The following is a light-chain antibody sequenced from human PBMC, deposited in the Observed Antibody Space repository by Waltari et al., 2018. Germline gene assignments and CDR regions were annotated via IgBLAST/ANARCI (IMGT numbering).Light chain of an antibody. CDR1: QSVRRY. CDR2: GAS. J-gene: IGKJ5*01. V-gene: IGKV1-39*01. CDR3: QQSYTTPST. Sequence: DIQMTQSPSSLSASVGDRVTISCRASQSVRRYLNWYQQKAGKAPKPRIYGASRLQTGAPSRFSARGYGTDFTLTISSQEPEDFATYCCQQSYTTPSTFGQGTRLE.